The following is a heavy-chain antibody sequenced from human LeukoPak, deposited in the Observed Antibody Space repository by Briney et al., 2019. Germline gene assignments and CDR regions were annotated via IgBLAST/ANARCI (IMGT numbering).Heavy chain of an antibody. CDR2: ISYSGST. CDR3: ASLPIDSSTGTFGWFDP. CDR1: GGSISSAH. Sequence: SETLSLTCTVSGGSISSAHWTWIRQPPGKGLEWIARISYSGSTNYNPSLKSRVTISLDSSKNQFSLRLSSVTPADTAAYYCASLPIDSSTGTFGWFDPWGQGTLVTVSS. D-gene: IGHD1-14*01. V-gene: IGHV4-59*01. J-gene: IGHJ5*02.